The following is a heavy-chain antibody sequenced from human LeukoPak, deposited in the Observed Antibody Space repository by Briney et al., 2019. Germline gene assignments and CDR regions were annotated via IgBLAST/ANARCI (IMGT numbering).Heavy chain of an antibody. D-gene: IGHD3-9*01. CDR3: ARSPHILTGENFDY. J-gene: IGHJ4*02. Sequence: ASVKVSCKASGYTFSDDYMHWGRHTPGQGLEWRGWINSNSGGTNYAQKFQGRVTMTRDTSISTAYMELTRLRSDDTAVYYCARSPHILTGENFDYWGQGTLVTVPS. V-gene: IGHV1-2*02. CDR2: INSNSGGT. CDR1: GYTFSDDY.